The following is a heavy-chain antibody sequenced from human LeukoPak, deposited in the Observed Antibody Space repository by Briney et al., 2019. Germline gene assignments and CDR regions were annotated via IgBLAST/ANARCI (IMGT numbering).Heavy chain of an antibody. J-gene: IGHJ4*02. CDR3: ARDLSGYGFFDY. Sequence: TLSLTCTVSGGSISSGSYYWSWIRQPAGKGLEWIGRIYTSGSTNYNPSLKSRVTISVDTSKDQFSLQLSSVTAADTAVYYCARDLSGYGFFDYWGQGTLVTVSS. D-gene: IGHD3-10*01. CDR1: GGSISSGSYY. V-gene: IGHV4-61*02. CDR2: IYTSGST.